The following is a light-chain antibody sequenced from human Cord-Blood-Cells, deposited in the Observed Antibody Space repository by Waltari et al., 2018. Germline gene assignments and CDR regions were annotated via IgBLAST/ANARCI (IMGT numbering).Light chain of an antibody. CDR1: QGISNY. CDR2: DAS. CDR3: QKYNSAPA. Sequence: DIQMTQSPSSLSASVGDRVTITCRASQGISNYLAWYQQKPGKVPKLLIYDASTLQSGVPSRFSGSGSGTDFTLTISSLQPEDVATYYCQKYNSAPAFGPGTKVDIK. V-gene: IGKV1-27*01. J-gene: IGKJ3*01.